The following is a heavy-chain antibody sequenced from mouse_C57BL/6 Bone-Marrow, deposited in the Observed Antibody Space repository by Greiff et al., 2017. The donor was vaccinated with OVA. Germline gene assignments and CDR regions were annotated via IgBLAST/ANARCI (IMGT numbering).Heavy chain of an antibody. CDR2: IYPGSGST. CDR3: SGGNYPYAMDY. Sequence: QVQLQQPGAELVKPGASVKMSCKASGYTFTSYWINWVKQRPGQGLEWMGDIYPGSGSTNYNEKFKSKATLTVDTSSSTAYMQLSSLTSEDSAVYYCSGGNYPYAMDYWGQGTSVTVSS. V-gene: IGHV1-55*01. CDR1: GYTFTSYW. J-gene: IGHJ4*01. D-gene: IGHD2-1*01.